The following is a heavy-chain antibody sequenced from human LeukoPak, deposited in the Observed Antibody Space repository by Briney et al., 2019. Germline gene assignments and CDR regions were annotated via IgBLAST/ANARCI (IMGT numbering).Heavy chain of an antibody. Sequence: ASVKVSCKASGGTFSSYAISWVRQAPGQGLEWMGGIIPIFGTANYAQKFQGRVTITADESTSTAYMELSSLRSEDTAVYYCARGYSGYDWYYFDYWGQGTLVTVSS. CDR3: ARGYSGYDWYYFDY. V-gene: IGHV1-69*13. CDR2: IIPIFGTA. CDR1: GGTFSSYA. D-gene: IGHD5-12*01. J-gene: IGHJ4*02.